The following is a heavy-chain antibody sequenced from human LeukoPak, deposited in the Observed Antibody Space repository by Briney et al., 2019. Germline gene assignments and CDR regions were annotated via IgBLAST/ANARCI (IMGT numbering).Heavy chain of an antibody. Sequence: SETLSLTCAVYGGSFSGYYWSWIRRPPGKGLEWIGYIYHSGSTYYNPSLKSRVTISVDRSKNQFSLKLSSVTAADTAVYYCARVYGSSSSGIFDYWGQGTLVTVSS. D-gene: IGHD6-6*01. V-gene: IGHV4-34*01. CDR2: IYHSGST. J-gene: IGHJ4*02. CDR1: GGSFSGYY. CDR3: ARVYGSSSSGIFDY.